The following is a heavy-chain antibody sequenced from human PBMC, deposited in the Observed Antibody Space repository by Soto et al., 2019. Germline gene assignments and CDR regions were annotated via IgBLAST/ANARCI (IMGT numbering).Heavy chain of an antibody. V-gene: IGHV1-18*01. CDR1: GYTFTSYG. CDR3: ARDHAMAHFDY. D-gene: IGHD2-2*01. Sequence: QVQLVQSGAEVKKPGASVKVSCKASGYTFTSYGISWVRQAPGQGLEWMGWISAYNGNTKYAQNLQGRVTMTTDTSTSTAYIELRSLRSDDTAVYYCARDHAMAHFDYWGQGTLVTVSS. CDR2: ISAYNGNT. J-gene: IGHJ4*02.